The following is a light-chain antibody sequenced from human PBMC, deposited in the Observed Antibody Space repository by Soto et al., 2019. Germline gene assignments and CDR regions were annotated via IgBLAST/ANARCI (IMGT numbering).Light chain of an antibody. CDR2: STN. CDR1: SGSVSTSYY. CDR3: VLYRGSGIAF. V-gene: IGLV8-61*01. Sequence: QTVVTQEPSFSVSPGRTVTLTCGLSSGSVSTSYYPSWYQQTPGQAPRTLIYSTNTRSSGVPDRFSGSILGNKAALTITGAQEDDESDYSCVLYRGSGIAFFGGGTKLT. J-gene: IGLJ2*01.